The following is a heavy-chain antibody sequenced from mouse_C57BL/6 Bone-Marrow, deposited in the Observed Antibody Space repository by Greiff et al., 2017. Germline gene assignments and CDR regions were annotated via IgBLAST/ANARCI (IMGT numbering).Heavy chain of an antibody. CDR1: GYTFTSYW. CDR3: AREGEYYGSTYYAMYY. D-gene: IGHD1-1*01. CDR2: IYPGRGST. J-gene: IGHJ4*01. Sequence: QVQLKQPGAELVKPGASVKMSCKASGYTFTSYWITWVKQRPGQGLAWIGDIYPGRGSTNYNEKFKSKTTLTVATSASTAYMQLSSLTSEDSAVDYCAREGEYYGSTYYAMYYWGQGTSVTVSS. V-gene: IGHV1-55*01.